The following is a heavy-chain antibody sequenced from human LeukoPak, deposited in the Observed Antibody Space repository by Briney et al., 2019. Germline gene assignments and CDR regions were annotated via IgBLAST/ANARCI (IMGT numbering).Heavy chain of an antibody. CDR1: GYTFTGYY. CDR2: INPNSGGT. V-gene: IGHV1-2*02. J-gene: IGHJ4*02. D-gene: IGHD6-19*01. Sequence: ASVKVSFKASGYTFTGYYMHWVRQAPGQGLEWMGWINPNSGGTNDAQKFQGRVTMTRDTSISTAYMELSRLRSDDTAVYYCARAIAVAGTEGDYWGQGTLVTVSS. CDR3: ARAIAVAGTEGDY.